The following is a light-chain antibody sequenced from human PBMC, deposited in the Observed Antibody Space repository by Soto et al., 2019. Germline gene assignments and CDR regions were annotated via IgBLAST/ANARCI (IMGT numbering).Light chain of an antibody. CDR1: SSNIGAGYD. CDR3: QSYDNSLIGSV. CDR2: ENN. J-gene: IGLJ1*01. V-gene: IGLV1-40*01. Sequence: QLVLTQPPSVSGAPGQRVTISCTGSSSNIGAGYDVHWYQQLPGTAPKLLIYENNNRPSGVPDRFSGSKSGTSASLAITGLQAEDEADYYCQSYDNSLIGSVFGAGTKLTVL.